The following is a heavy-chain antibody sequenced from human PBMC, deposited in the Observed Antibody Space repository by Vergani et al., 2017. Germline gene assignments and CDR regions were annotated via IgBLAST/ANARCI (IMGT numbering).Heavy chain of an antibody. V-gene: IGHV4-39*01. CDR1: GDSIISSTFY. CDR2: MYHGGNT. J-gene: IGHJ5*02. Sequence: QLQLQESGPGLVKPSETLSLTCTVSGDSIISSTFYWAWVRQPPGKGLEWIGSMYHGGNTYYNPSLKSRVTISVDTSKNQFSLELRSVTAADTAIYYCSRLRISLWADDSWGQGTLVTVSS. CDR3: SRLRISLWADDS. D-gene: IGHD3-16*01.